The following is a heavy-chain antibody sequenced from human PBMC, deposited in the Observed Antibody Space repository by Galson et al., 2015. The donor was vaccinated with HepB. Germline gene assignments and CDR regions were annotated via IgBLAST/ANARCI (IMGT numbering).Heavy chain of an antibody. D-gene: IGHD2-21*01. V-gene: IGHV1-18*01. CDR2: ISTYNGNT. CDR3: ARGGIATRAGPTFDY. J-gene: IGHJ4*02. CDR1: GYTFTTYG. Sequence: SVKVSCKASGYTFTTYGINWLRQAPGQGLEWMGRISTYNGNTNYAQKFQGRVTMTTDTSTNTAYMELRSLRSDDGAIYYCARGGIATRAGPTFDYWGQGTLFSVSS.